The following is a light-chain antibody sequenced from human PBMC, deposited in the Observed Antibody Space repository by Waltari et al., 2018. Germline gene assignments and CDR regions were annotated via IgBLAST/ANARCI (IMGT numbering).Light chain of an antibody. V-gene: IGKV3-11*01. Sequence: EIVLTQSPATLSLSPGERATLSCRASQSINNYLAWYQHKPGQPPRLLIYDASNRATGVTARFSGGGSGTDFTLTISSLDPEDFAVYYCHHRSTWSLTFGGGTEVEI. CDR1: QSINNY. J-gene: IGKJ4*01. CDR2: DAS. CDR3: HHRSTWSLT.